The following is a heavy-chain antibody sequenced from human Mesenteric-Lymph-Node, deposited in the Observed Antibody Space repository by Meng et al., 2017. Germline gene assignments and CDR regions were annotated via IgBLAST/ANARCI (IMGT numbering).Heavy chain of an antibody. CDR3: ARLWFGERPPDY. V-gene: IGHV4-39*01. CDR1: GGSISSSTYY. CDR2: IYYSGRT. Sequence: QVHLQESGSGLVKPSETLSLTCTASGGSISSSTYYWGWIRQPPGKGLEWIGSIYYSGRTYYNPSLKSRVTMSVDTSKNQFSLKLSSVTAADTAVYYCARLWFGERPPDYWGQGTLVTVSS. D-gene: IGHD3-10*01. J-gene: IGHJ4*02.